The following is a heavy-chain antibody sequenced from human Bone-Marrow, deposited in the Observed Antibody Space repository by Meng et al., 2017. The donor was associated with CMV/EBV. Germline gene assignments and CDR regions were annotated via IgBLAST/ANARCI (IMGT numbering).Heavy chain of an antibody. J-gene: IGHJ4*02. CDR3: ARGEYYYESYFNY. V-gene: IGHV1-69*01. CDR1: GDILRKYA. D-gene: IGHD3-22*01. Sequence: QVQLEQSGAEVKKPGSSVKVSCKVSGDILRKYAISWVRQAPGQGLEYMGGISAIFGTANYAQKFQGRVTITADESTNTVYMEVSSLRSEDTAVYYCARGEYYYESYFNYWGQGTLVTVSS. CDR2: ISAIFGTA.